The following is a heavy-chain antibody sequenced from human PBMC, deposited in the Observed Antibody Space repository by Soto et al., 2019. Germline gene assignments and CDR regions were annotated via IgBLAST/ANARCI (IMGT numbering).Heavy chain of an antibody. D-gene: IGHD3-10*01. Sequence: QVQLVQSGAEVKKTGSSVKVSCKASGGTFSRYTISWVRQAPGQGLEWMGRIIPILGIANYAQKFQGRVTITADKSTSTAYMELSRLRSEDTAVYYCAAGSGSSYYYYGMDVCGQGPTVTVSS. CDR2: IIPILGIA. CDR1: GGTFSRYT. J-gene: IGHJ6*02. CDR3: AAGSGSSYYYYGMDV. V-gene: IGHV1-69*02.